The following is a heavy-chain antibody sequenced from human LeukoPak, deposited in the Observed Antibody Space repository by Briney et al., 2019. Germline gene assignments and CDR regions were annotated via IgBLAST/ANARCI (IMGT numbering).Heavy chain of an antibody. CDR1: GDSFSSNSAA. CDR3: ARIVGGAPDY. D-gene: IGHD1-26*01. Sequence: SQTLSLTCAIYGDSFSSNSAAWNWIRQSPSRGLEWLGRTYYRSKWPNNYAISVKRRISINPDTSKNQFSLQLNSVTPEDTAIYYCARIVGGAPDYWGQGTLVTVSS. V-gene: IGHV6-1*01. J-gene: IGHJ4*02. CDR2: TYYRSKWPN.